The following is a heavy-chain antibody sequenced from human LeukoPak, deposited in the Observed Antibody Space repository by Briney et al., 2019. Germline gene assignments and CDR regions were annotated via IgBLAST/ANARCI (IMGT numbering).Heavy chain of an antibody. CDR3: ARHGCSGGNCYPHFDY. CDR1: GYIFTSYL. CDR2: IDPRASSN. J-gene: IGHJ4*02. D-gene: IGHD2-15*01. V-gene: IGHV5-10-1*01. Sequence: GESPNISCKGSGYIFTSYLISGVRQMPGKGLGWVWRIDPRASSNNSHPSFQGHVTISADKSISTAYLQWSSLKASDTAMYYCARHGCSGGNCYPHFDYWGQGTLVTVSS.